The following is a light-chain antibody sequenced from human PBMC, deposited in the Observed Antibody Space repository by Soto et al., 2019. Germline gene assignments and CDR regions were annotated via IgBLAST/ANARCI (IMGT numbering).Light chain of an antibody. CDR3: QQFVESPFT. CDR1: ETVSRSY. V-gene: IGKV3-20*01. CDR2: DAS. J-gene: IGKJ2*01. Sequence: EIVLTQSPGTMSLSPGQRATLSCRASETVSRSYLAWYQQTPGQAPRLLIYDASRRATGIPDRFSGSGSGTDFSLNISRLEPEDVAVYYCQQFVESPFTFGQGTKLEIK.